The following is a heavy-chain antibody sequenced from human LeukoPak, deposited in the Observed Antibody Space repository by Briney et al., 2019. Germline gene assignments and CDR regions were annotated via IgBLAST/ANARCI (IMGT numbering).Heavy chain of an antibody. CDR2: IYTSGST. J-gene: IGHJ4*02. D-gene: IGHD6-13*01. V-gene: IGHV4-4*07. CDR3: AREGVAAAGRTLDY. Sequence: PSETLSLTCNVSGGSISSYYWSWIRQPAGKGLEWIGRIYTSGSTNYNPSLKSRVTMSVDTSKNQFSLKMSSVTAADTAVYYCAREGVAAAGRTLDYWGQGTLVIVSS. CDR1: GGSISSYY.